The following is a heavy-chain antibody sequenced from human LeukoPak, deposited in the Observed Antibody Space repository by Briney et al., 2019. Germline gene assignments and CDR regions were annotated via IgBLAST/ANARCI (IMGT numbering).Heavy chain of an antibody. D-gene: IGHD5-12*01. CDR2: IKTDGGNT. J-gene: IGHJ4*02. Sequence: GASLRLSCAASGFTFSTYGMQWVRQAPGKGLEWVAFIKTDGGNTNYAESVKGRFTMSRDNSTNTLYLQMNSLRAEDTAVYYCARDVDIGATIVFDYWGQGTLVTVSS. V-gene: IGHV3-30-3*01. CDR3: ARDVDIGATIVFDY. CDR1: GFTFSTYG.